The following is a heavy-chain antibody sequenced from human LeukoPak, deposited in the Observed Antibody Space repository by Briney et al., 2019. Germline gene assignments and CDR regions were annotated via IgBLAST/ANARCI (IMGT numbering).Heavy chain of an antibody. CDR2: INHSGST. D-gene: IGHD2-15*01. CDR3: VTRLYCSGGSCYSDGYYYYYGMDV. J-gene: IGHJ6*02. V-gene: IGHV4-34*01. CDR1: GGSFSGYY. Sequence: PSETLSLTCAVYGGSFSGYYWSWIRRPPGKGLEWIGEINHSGSTNYNPSLKSRVTISVDTSKNQFSLKLSSVTAADTAVYYCVTRLYCSGGSCYSDGYYYYYGMDVWGQGTTVTVSS.